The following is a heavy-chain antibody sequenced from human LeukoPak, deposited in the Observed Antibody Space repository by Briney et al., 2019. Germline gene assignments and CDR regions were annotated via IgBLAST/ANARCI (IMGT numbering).Heavy chain of an antibody. CDR2: IYTSGTT. D-gene: IGHD6-19*01. V-gene: IGHV4-4*07. Sequence: ETLSLTCTVSGGSISNYYWSWIRQPAGKGLEWIGRIYTSGTTHYNPSLKSRVTMSVDTSKNQFSLNLSSVTAADTAVYYCAKGAGPPWFDPWGQGTLVTVSS. CDR3: AKGAGPPWFDP. J-gene: IGHJ5*02. CDR1: GGSISNYY.